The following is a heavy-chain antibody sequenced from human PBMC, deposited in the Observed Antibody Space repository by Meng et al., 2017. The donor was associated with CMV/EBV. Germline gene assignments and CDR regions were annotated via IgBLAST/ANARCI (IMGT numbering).Heavy chain of an antibody. V-gene: IGHV2-5*01. Sequence: SGPTLVNPTQTLTLTCTFSGFSLRTSGVGVGWIRQPPGKALEWLALIYLNDDKRYSPPLKSRLTITKDTSKNQVVLTMTNMDPVDTATYYCAHRLMYQWGHWFDPWGQGTLVTVSS. CDR2: IYLNDDK. CDR3: AHRLMYQWGHWFDP. CDR1: GFSLRTSGVG. D-gene: IGHD2-8*01. J-gene: IGHJ5*02.